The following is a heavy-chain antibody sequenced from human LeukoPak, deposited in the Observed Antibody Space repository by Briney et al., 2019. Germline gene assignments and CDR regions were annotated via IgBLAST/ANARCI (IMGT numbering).Heavy chain of an antibody. D-gene: IGHD4-17*01. CDR1: GGSISSYY. CDR2: IYYSGST. CDR3: ARGVHGDYRWYFDL. Sequence: SETLSLTCTVSGGSISSYYWSWIRQPPGKGLEWIGYIYYSGSTNYNPSLKSRVTISVDTSKNQFSLKLSSVTAADTAVYYCARGVHGDYRWYFDLWGRGTLVTVSS. J-gene: IGHJ2*01. V-gene: IGHV4-59*01.